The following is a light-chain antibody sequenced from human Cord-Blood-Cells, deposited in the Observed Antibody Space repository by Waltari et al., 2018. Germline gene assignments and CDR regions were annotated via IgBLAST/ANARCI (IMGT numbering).Light chain of an antibody. J-gene: IGLJ2*01. CDR2: YDS. CDR3: QVWDSSSDHVV. Sequence: SYVLTQPPSVSVAPGKTARITCGGNNIGSKSVHWYQRKPGQAPVLVIYYDSDRPSRIPERFSGSNSGNTATLTISRVEAGDEADYYWQVWDSSSDHVVFGGGTKLTVL. V-gene: IGLV3-21*04. CDR1: NIGSKS.